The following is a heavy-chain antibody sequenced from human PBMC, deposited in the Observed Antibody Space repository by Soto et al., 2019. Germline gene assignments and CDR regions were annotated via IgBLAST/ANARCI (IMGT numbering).Heavy chain of an antibody. CDR3: ATDLAMVAKFYFDS. D-gene: IGHD2-15*01. J-gene: IGHJ4*02. CDR1: GGSVSNSRYY. V-gene: IGHV4-61*01. CDR2: IFYSGTT. Sequence: PSETLSLTCTVSGGSVSNSRYYWTWIRQPPGKGLEWIGYIFYSGTTNYNPSLKSRVTLSVDTSKSQFSLKLTSVTVADTAVYYCATDLAMVAKFYFDSWGQGALVTVSS.